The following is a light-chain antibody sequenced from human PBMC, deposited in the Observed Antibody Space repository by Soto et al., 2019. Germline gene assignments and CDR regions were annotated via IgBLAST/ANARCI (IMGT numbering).Light chain of an antibody. Sequence: EVVLRKSPCTLSLCPGERATLYCRASQSVSSSYLAWYQQKPGQAPRLLIYGASSRATGIPDRFSGSGSGTDFTLTISRLEPEDFAVYYCQQYGSSPLTFAGGTKVDIK. V-gene: IGKV3-20*01. CDR3: QQYGSSPLT. CDR1: QSVSSSY. J-gene: IGKJ4*01. CDR2: GAS.